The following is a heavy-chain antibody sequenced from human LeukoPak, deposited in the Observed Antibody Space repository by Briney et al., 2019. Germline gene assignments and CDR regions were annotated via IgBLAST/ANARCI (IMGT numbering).Heavy chain of an antibody. D-gene: IGHD4/OR15-4a*01. CDR3: ARRAGAYSHPYDY. J-gene: IGHJ4*02. Sequence: GGSLRLSCTVSGFTVSSNSMSWVRQAPGKVLEWVSFIYSDNTHYSDSVKGRFTISRDNSKNTLYLQMNSPRAEDTAAYYCARRAGAYSHPYDYWGQGTLVTVSS. V-gene: IGHV3-53*01. CDR2: IYSDNT. CDR1: GFTVSSNS.